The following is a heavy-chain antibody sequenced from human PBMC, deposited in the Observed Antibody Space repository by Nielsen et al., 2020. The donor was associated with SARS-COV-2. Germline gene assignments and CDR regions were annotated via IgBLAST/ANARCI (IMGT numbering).Heavy chain of an antibody. V-gene: IGHV3-30*18. CDR1: GFTFSSYG. CDR2: ISYDGSNK. J-gene: IGHJ4*02. Sequence: GGSLRLSCAASGFTFSSYGMHWVRQAPGKRLEWVTVISYDGSNKYYADSVKGRFTISRGNSKNTLYLQMNSLRAEDTAVYYCAKDGGGGAAAGTDYWGQGTLVTVSS. D-gene: IGHD6-13*01. CDR3: AKDGGGGAAAGTDY.